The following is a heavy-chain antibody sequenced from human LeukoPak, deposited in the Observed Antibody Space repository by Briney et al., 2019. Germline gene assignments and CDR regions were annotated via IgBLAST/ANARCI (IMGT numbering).Heavy chain of an antibody. J-gene: IGHJ4*02. CDR2: INPNSGGT. CDR3: ARGILEWPRDLYYFDY. D-gene: IGHD3-3*01. V-gene: IGHV1-2*02. CDR1: GYTFTGYY. Sequence: ASVKVSCKASGYTFTGYYMHWVRQAPGQGLEWMGWINPNSGGTNYAQKFQGRVTMTRDTSISTAYMELSRLRSDDTAVYYCARGILEWPRDLYYFDYWGQGTLVTVSS.